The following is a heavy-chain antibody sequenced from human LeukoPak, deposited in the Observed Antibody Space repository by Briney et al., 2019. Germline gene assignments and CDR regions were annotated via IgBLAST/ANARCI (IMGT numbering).Heavy chain of an antibody. J-gene: IGHJ4*02. D-gene: IGHD6-13*01. V-gene: IGHV4-34*01. Sequence: SETLSLTCAVYGGSFSGYYWSWIRQPPGKGLEWIGEINHSGSTNYNPSLKRRVTISVDTSKNQFSLKLSSVTAADTDVYSCARGGIAAAFDYWGQGTLVTVSS. CDR2: INHSGST. CDR1: GGSFSGYY. CDR3: ARGGIAAAFDY.